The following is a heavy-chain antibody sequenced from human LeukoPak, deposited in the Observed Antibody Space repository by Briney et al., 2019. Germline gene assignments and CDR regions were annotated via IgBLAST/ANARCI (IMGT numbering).Heavy chain of an antibody. CDR3: ARITYDFWSGYYMPGDP. Sequence: EASVKVSCKASGYTFTNYGISWVRQAPGQGLEWMGWISIYNGNTDYAQKLRGRVTMTTDTSTSTAYMELRSLRSDDTAVYYCARITYDFWSGYYMPGDPWGQGTLVTVSS. D-gene: IGHD3-3*01. V-gene: IGHV1-18*01. J-gene: IGHJ5*02. CDR2: ISIYNGNT. CDR1: GYTFTNYG.